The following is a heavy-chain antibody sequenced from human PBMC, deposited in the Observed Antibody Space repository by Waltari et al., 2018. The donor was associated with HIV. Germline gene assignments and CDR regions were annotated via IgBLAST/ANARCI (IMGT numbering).Heavy chain of an antibody. CDR3: GLIYFDDSDFVGSFDV. D-gene: IGHD3-22*01. CDR1: GASFIDYP. CDR2: VSRGGNI. Sequence: QARVQQWGAGLLKDSETLSLTCGVFGASFIDYPCVWVRQSPGKGLEWLGEVSRGGNITVHPSVRGRVTLSIDRSNNQSSLTFRSVAAADTALYFCGLIYFDDSDFVGSFDVWGPGTVVTVSS. J-gene: IGHJ3*01. V-gene: IGHV4-34*02.